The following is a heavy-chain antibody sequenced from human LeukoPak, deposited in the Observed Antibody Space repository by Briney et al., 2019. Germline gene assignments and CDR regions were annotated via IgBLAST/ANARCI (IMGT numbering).Heavy chain of an antibody. J-gene: IGHJ4*02. CDR1: GFTSDNYW. D-gene: IGHD3-16*01. CDR2: IKHDGSQK. CDR3: ARASLSSLLTFDY. Sequence: GGSLRLSCAASGFTSDNYWMNWVRQAPGRGLEWVAIIKHDGSQKFYVDSVKGRFTISRDTANSSLYLLMNSLRTEDTAMYYCARASLSSLLTFDYWAQGTLVTVSS. V-gene: IGHV3-7*01.